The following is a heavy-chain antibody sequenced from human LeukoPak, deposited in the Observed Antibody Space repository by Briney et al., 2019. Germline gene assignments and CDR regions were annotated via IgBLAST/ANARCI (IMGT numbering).Heavy chain of an antibody. Sequence: PSETLSLTCTVSGGSISSYYWSWIRQPAGKGLEWIGHIYTSGSTNYNPSLKSRVSMSVDTSKNQLFLNLNFVTAADAAVYYCARGGTAAGTFVYWGQGTLVTVSS. J-gene: IGHJ4*02. CDR1: GGSISSYY. V-gene: IGHV4-4*07. CDR3: ARGGTAAGTFVY. D-gene: IGHD6-13*01. CDR2: IYTSGST.